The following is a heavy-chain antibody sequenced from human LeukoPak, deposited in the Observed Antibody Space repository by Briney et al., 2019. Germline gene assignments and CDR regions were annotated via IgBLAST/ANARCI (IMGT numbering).Heavy chain of an antibody. CDR1: GFTFSSYW. J-gene: IGHJ4*02. V-gene: IGHV3-74*01. CDR3: ARGRPHGNDY. CDR2: IASDGSST. Sequence: GGSLRLSCAASGFTFSSYWMNWVRQAPGKGLVWVSRIASDGSSTTYADPVKGRFSISRDNAKNTLYLQMNSLRVEDTAVYYCARGRPHGNDYWGQGTLVTVSS. D-gene: IGHD4-23*01.